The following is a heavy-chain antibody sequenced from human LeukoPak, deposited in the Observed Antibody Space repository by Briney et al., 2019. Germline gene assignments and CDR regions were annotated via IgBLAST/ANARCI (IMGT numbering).Heavy chain of an antibody. CDR1: GYTFTVYF. J-gene: IGHJ6*02. V-gene: IGHV1-2*02. CDR3: ARDSPTRGGARDYYYGMDV. Sequence: ASVKVSCKASGYTFTVYFLHWVRQAPGQGLEWIGWIYPKNGATYYAQKFQGRVTMTRDTSISTAYMELSGLRSDDTAVYYCARDSPTRGGARDYYYGMDVWGQGTTVTVSS. CDR2: IYPKNGAT. D-gene: IGHD1-26*01.